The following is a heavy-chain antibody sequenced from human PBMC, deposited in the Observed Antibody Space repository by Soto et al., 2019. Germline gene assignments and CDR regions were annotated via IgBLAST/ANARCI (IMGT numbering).Heavy chain of an antibody. D-gene: IGHD3-10*01. CDR3: ARGWFGPDV. Sequence: EVQLVESGGGLVQPEGSLRLSCAASGFTFSGRSMHWVRQAPGKGLVWVSGIDNAGTDSTYADSVKGRFTSSRDNAKKTLYLQMNSLRIEDTAVYYCARGWFGPDVWGKGTTVTVSS. CDR2: IDNAGTDS. V-gene: IGHV3-74*01. J-gene: IGHJ6*04. CDR1: GFTFSGRS.